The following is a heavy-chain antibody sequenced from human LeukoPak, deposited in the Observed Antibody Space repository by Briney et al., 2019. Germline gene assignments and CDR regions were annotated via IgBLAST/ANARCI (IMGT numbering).Heavy chain of an antibody. J-gene: IGHJ4*02. CDR1: GFTFSSYV. V-gene: IGHV3-23*01. CDR3: AKRGPAGAGQSPDYFDY. CDR2: NTGSGDNT. D-gene: IGHD6-19*01. Sequence: KTGGSLRLSCAASGFTFSSYVMSWVRQAPGKGLEWVSANTGSGDNTHYADSVKGRFTISRDNSKNTLYLQMNSLRAEDTAVYYCAKRGPAGAGQSPDYFDYWGQGTLVTAS.